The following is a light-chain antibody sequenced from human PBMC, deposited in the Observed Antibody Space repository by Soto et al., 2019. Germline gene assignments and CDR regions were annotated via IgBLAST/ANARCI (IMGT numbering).Light chain of an antibody. Sequence: DIQRTPSPSSVSASVGSSVTISGLASQGVSSWLAWYQQKPGKAPKLLIYAASTLHSGVPSRFSGSGSGTDFTLTISGLQHEDFATYYCQQANSFPITFGQGTRLEIK. CDR3: QQANSFPIT. J-gene: IGKJ5*01. V-gene: IGKV1-12*01. CDR2: AAS. CDR1: QGVSSW.